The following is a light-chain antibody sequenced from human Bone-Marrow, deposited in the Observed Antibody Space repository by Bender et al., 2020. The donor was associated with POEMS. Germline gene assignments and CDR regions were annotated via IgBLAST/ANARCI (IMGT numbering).Light chain of an antibody. V-gene: IGLV2-23*01. J-gene: IGLJ3*02. CDR1: SSDVGSYDL. CDR2: EAI. CDR3: CSYAGSSIFVL. Sequence: QSALTQPASVSGSPGQLITISCTGSSSDVGSYDLVSWYQQYPGKAPKLIIYEAIKRPSGVSNRFSASKSGNTASLTISGLQAEDEADYYCCSYAGSSIFVLFGGGTKLTVL.